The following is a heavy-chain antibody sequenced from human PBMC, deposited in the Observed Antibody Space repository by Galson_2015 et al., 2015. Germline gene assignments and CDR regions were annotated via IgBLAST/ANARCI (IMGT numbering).Heavy chain of an antibody. J-gene: IGHJ4*02. V-gene: IGHV1-3*01. D-gene: IGHD6-19*01. CDR2: ITAGNGDT. CDR1: GYTFSSYV. Sequence: SVKVSCKASGYTFSSYVIHWVRQAPGQRLEWMGLITAGNGDTNYSQKFQGRLTITRDTSESTVFLEMSSLRSEDTAVYYCAREITLGAVAGTYFDYWGQGTLVTVSS. CDR3: AREITLGAVAGTYFDY.